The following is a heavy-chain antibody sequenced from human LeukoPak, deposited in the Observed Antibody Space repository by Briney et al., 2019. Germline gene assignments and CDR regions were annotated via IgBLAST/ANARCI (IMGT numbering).Heavy chain of an antibody. V-gene: IGHV4-34*01. J-gene: IGHJ4*02. Sequence: PSETLSLTCAVYGGSFSGYYWSWIRQPPGKGLEWIGEINHSGSTNYNPSLKSRVTISVDTSKNQFSLKLSSVTVADTAVYYCARGSVDSRMGDWGQGTLVTVSS. CDR1: GGSFSGYY. CDR2: INHSGST. CDR3: ARGSVDSRMGD. D-gene: IGHD3-22*01.